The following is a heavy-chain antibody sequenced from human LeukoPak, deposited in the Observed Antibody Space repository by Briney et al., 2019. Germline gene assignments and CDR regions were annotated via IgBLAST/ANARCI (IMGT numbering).Heavy chain of an antibody. Sequence: GGSLRLSCAASGFTFDDYTMHWVRHAPGKGLEWVSLISWDGGSTYYADSVKGRFTISRDNSKNSLYLQMNSLRTEDTALYYCAKEGHSSSWESYGMDVWGQGTTVTVSS. V-gene: IGHV3-43*01. CDR1: GFTFDDYT. J-gene: IGHJ6*02. CDR2: ISWDGGST. CDR3: AKEGHSSSWESYGMDV. D-gene: IGHD6-13*01.